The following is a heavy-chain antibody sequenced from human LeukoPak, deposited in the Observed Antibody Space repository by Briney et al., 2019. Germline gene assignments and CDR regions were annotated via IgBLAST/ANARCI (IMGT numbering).Heavy chain of an antibody. CDR1: GFTFSSYA. Sequence: GGSLRLSCAASGFTFSSYAMSWVRQAPGKGLEWVSAISGSGGSTYYADSVKGRFTISRDNSKNTLYLQMNSLRAEDTAVYYCAKRVSMVRGVRASPYYFDYWGQGTLVTVSS. CDR3: AKRVSMVRGVRASPYYFDY. V-gene: IGHV3-23*01. CDR2: ISGSGGST. J-gene: IGHJ4*02. D-gene: IGHD3-10*01.